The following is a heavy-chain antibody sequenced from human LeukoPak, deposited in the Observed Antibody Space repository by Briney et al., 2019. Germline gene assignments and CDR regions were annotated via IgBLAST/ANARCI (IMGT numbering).Heavy chain of an antibody. V-gene: IGHV4-31*03. Sequence: SQTLSLTCTVSGGSISSGGYYWGWLRQHPGKGLEWIGYIYYSGSTYYNPSLKSRVTISVDTSKNQFSLKLSSVTAADTAVYYCARIDTAMVFARLWGQGTLVTVSS. CDR1: GGSISSGGYY. D-gene: IGHD5-18*01. CDR3: ARIDTAMVFARL. J-gene: IGHJ4*02. CDR2: IYYSGST.